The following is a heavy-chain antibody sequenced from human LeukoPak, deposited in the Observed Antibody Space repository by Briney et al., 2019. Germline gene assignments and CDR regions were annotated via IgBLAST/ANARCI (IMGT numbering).Heavy chain of an antibody. J-gene: IGHJ6*03. CDR2: INHSGST. D-gene: IGHD3-10*01. CDR1: GGSLSNSY. V-gene: IGHV4-34*01. Sequence: SETLSLTCAVYGGSLSNSYWSWIRQPPGKGLEWIGEINHSGSTNQNPSLKSRVTISVDTSKNQFSLKLTSVTAADTAVYYCARVPSTDITMVRGDYMDVWGKGTTVTISS. CDR3: ARVPSTDITMVRGDYMDV.